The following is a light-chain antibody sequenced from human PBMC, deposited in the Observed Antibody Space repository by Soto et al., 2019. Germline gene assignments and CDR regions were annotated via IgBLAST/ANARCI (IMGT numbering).Light chain of an antibody. J-gene: IGLJ1*01. V-gene: IGLV2-8*01. Sequence: QSALTQPPSASGSPGQSVTISCIGTSSDVGAYNYVSWYQQHPGKVPKLMIYEVSKRPSGVPDRFSASKSGNTASLTASGLQAEDEADYYCSSHGGSNNFYVFGTGTKVTVL. CDR3: SSHGGSNNFYV. CDR1: SSDVGAYNY. CDR2: EVS.